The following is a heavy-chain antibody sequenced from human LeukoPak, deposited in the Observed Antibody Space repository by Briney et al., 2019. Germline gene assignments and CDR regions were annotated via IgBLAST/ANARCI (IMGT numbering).Heavy chain of an antibody. CDR3: AKVMDYDILTGYPLFDY. Sequence: RGSLRLSCAASGFTFSSYAMSWVRQAPGKGLEWVSAISGSGGSTYYADSVKGRFTISRDNSKNTLYLQMNSLRAEDTAVYYCAKVMDYDILTGYPLFDYWGQGTLVTVSS. V-gene: IGHV3-23*01. D-gene: IGHD3-9*01. CDR1: GFTFSSYA. CDR2: ISGSGGST. J-gene: IGHJ4*02.